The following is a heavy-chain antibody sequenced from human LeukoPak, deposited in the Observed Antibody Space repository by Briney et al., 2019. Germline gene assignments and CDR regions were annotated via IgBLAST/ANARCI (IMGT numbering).Heavy chain of an antibody. J-gene: IGHJ4*02. CDR3: ATYRQVLLPFES. CDR2: IFPSGGEI. Sequence: GGSLRLSCAASGFTFTNYAMTWVRQPPGKGLEWVSSIFPSGGEIHYADSVRGRFTISRDNSKSTLSLQMNSLRAEDTAIYYCATYRQVLLPFESWGQGTLVTVSS. D-gene: IGHD2-8*02. CDR1: GFTFTNYA. V-gene: IGHV3-23*01.